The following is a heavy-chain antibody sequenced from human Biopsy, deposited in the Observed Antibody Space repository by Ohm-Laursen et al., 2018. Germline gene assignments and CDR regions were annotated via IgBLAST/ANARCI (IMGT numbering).Heavy chain of an antibody. CDR2: IDWDDAK. Sequence: TQTLTLPCDFSGFPLNERQRGTSANWIRQAPGKSLEWLSRIDWDDAKLVSSSLKTRLSISKDDSKAQVVLRMTDMDPVDTGTYYCARLNILVVSAALVYRHRRHLAGMDVWGPGTTVFVSS. CDR1: GFPLNERQRGTS. J-gene: IGHJ6*02. V-gene: IGHV2-70*16. D-gene: IGHD2-2*01. CDR3: ARLNILVVSAALVYRHRRHLAGMDV.